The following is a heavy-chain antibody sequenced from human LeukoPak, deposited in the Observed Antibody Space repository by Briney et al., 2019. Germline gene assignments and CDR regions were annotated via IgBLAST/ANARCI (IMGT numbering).Heavy chain of an antibody. V-gene: IGHV1-18*01. Sequence: ASVKVSCKASGYTLTSYGISWVRQAPGQGLEWMGWISAYNGNTNYAQKFQGRVTLTTDTSTSTAYMELRSLTSDDTALYYCARAGAAVTMFFDFWGQGTLVTVSS. CDR3: ARAGAAVTMFFDF. CDR2: ISAYNGNT. D-gene: IGHD4-17*01. J-gene: IGHJ4*02. CDR1: GYTLTSYG.